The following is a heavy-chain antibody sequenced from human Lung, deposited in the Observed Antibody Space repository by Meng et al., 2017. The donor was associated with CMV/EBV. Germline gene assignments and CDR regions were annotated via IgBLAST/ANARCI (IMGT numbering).Heavy chain of an antibody. D-gene: IGHD1-26*01. V-gene: IGHV3-21*01. CDR1: GFSFKDYS. CDR3: VFSGSHDYYFDS. J-gene: IGHJ4*02. CDR2: ISSSSTYI. Sequence: CAASGFSFKDYSINWVRQAPGRGLEWVSSISSSSTYIYYADSVKGRFTISRDNAKNSLYLQLNSLRAEDTAVYYCVFSGSHDYYFDSWSQGTLVTVSS.